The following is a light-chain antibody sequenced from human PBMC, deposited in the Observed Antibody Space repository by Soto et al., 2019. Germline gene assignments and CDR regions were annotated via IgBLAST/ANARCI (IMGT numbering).Light chain of an antibody. CDR1: SSDVGSYNF. CDR2: EAT. V-gene: IGLV2-23*01. Sequence: QSALTQPASVSGSPGQSITISCAGSSSDVGSYNFVSWYRQHPGKVPQLLIYEATKRPSGVSHRFSGSKSDNTSSLTISGLQSEDEADYYFCSYAGRSIYVFGTGTKVTVL. J-gene: IGLJ1*01. CDR3: CSYAGRSIYV.